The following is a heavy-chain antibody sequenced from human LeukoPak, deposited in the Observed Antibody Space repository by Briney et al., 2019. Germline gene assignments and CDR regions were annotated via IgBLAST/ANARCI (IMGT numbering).Heavy chain of an antibody. CDR3: AKDLAARPFPSRWFDP. CDR1: GFTFSSYG. J-gene: IGHJ5*02. CDR2: IRYDGSNK. V-gene: IGHV3-30*02. D-gene: IGHD6-6*01. Sequence: GGSLRLSCAASGFTFSSYGMHWVRQAPGKGLEWVAFIRYDGSNKYYADSVKGRFTISRDNSKNTLYLQMNSLRAEDTAVYYCAKDLAARPFPSRWFDPWGQGTLVTVSS.